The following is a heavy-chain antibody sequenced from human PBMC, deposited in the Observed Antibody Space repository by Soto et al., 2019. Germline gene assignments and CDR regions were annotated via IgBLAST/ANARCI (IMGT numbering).Heavy chain of an antibody. CDR2: INAGNGNT. V-gene: IGHV1-3*01. J-gene: IGHJ5*02. Sequence: ASVKVSCEASGYTFTSYAMHCVRQAPGQRLEWMGWINAGNGNTKYSQKFQGRVTITRDTSASTAYMELRSLRSDDTAVYYCARDLRSFAARPTWFDPWGQGTLVTVSS. CDR1: GYTFTSYA. D-gene: IGHD6-6*01. CDR3: ARDLRSFAARPTWFDP.